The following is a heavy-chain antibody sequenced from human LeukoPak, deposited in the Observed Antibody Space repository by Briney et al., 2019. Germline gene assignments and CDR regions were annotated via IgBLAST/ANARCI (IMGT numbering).Heavy chain of an antibody. D-gene: IGHD2-2*01. Sequence: SETLSLTCTVSGGSISIYYWTWIRQPAGKGLEWIGRIYTSGSTNYNPSLKSRVTMSVDTSKSQFSLKLSSVTAADTAVYYCARDREDIVVVPFDYWGQGTLVTVPS. CDR1: GGSISIYY. CDR2: IYTSGST. CDR3: ARDREDIVVVPFDY. J-gene: IGHJ4*02. V-gene: IGHV4-4*07.